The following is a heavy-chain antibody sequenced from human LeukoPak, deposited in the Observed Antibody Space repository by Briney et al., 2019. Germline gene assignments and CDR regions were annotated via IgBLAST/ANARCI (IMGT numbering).Heavy chain of an antibody. CDR1: GYIFTSYW. Sequence: GAALRISCKGSGYIFTSYWISGGRQMPGKGLEWMGRIDPSDSYTNNSPSFQGHVTISTDKSISTAYLQWSSLKASDTAMYYCARHGLDGSADYWGQGTLVTVSS. J-gene: IGHJ4*02. CDR2: IDPSDSYT. CDR3: ARHGLDGSADY. V-gene: IGHV5-10-1*01. D-gene: IGHD3/OR15-3a*01.